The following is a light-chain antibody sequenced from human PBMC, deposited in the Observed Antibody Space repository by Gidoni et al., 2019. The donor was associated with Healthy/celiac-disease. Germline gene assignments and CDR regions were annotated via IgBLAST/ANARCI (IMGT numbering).Light chain of an antibody. CDR1: KSVSSSY. V-gene: IGKV3-20*01. CDR3: QQYGSSPVQ. J-gene: IGKJ2*01. Sequence: EIVLTQSSVTMPLSPGDRATLSCRASKSVSSSYLAWYQQKPGKAPRLLIYGASSRETGVPERFSGSGSGTDFTLTISRLEPEDFAVYYCQQYGSSPVQFGQGTKLEIK. CDR2: GAS.